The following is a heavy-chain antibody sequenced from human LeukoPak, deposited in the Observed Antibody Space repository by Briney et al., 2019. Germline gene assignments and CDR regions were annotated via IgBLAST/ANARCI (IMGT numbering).Heavy chain of an antibody. CDR3: ARDYRKGYCSGGSCYTPVAFDI. CDR2: INPNSGGT. D-gene: IGHD2-15*01. V-gene: IGHV1-2*02. J-gene: IGHJ3*02. Sequence: ASVKVSCKASGYTFTGYYMHWVRQAPGQGLEGRGWINPNSGGTNYAQKFQGRVTMTRDTSISTAYMELSRLRSDDTAVYYCARDYRKGYCSGGSCYTPVAFDIWGQGTMVTVSS. CDR1: GYTFTGYY.